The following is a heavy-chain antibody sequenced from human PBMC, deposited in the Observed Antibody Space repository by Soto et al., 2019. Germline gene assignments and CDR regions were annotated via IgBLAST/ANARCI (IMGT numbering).Heavy chain of an antibody. Sequence: QVQLVESGGGLVKPGGSLRLSCAASGLTFSDCYMNWIRQAPGKGLEWVSYISSSGSSINYAGSVKGRLTISRDNAKNSLYLQTNSLRAEDTAMYYCARVRFGEWGYAMDVWGQGTTVTVSS. J-gene: IGHJ6*02. CDR1: GLTFSDCY. D-gene: IGHD3-10*01. V-gene: IGHV3-11*01. CDR2: ISSSGSSI. CDR3: ARVRFGEWGYAMDV.